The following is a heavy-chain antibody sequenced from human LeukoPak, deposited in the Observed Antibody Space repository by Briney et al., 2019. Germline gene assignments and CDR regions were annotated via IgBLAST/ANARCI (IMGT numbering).Heavy chain of an antibody. D-gene: IGHD1-26*01. CDR1: GFTFSSYA. V-gene: IGHV3-23*01. CDR3: TTATTTAQYYQH. J-gene: IGHJ1*01. Sequence: GGSLRLSCAASGFTFSSYAMSWVRQAPGKGLEWVSAINGSGGRTYYADSVKGRFTISRDNPKNTLYLQMHSLRGEHTAVYYCTTATTTAQYYQHWGQGTLVTVSS. CDR2: INGSGGRT.